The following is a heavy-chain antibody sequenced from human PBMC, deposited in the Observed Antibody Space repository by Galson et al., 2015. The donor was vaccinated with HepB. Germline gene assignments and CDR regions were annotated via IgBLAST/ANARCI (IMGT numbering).Heavy chain of an antibody. CDR1: GFSLSTSGVG. D-gene: IGHD5-12*01. J-gene: IGHJ4*02. Sequence: PALVKPTQTLTLTCTFSGFSLSTSGVGVGWIRQPPGKALEWLALIYWNDDKRYSLSLKSRLTITKDTSKNQVVLTMTNMDPVDTATYYCAHRGYSGYDYDYWGQGTLVTVSS. CDR3: AHRGYSGYDYDY. CDR2: IYWNDDK. V-gene: IGHV2-5*01.